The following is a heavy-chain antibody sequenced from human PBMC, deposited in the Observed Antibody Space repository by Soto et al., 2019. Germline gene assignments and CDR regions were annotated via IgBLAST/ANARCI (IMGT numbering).Heavy chain of an antibody. J-gene: IGHJ4*02. V-gene: IGHV4-39*01. CDR2: IYYRGNA. Sequence: SETLSLTCSVSDDSINSDKYYWGWIRQPPEKGLEWIGSIYYRGNAYYSPSLQTRVTISLDKSKSQFSLKLNSVTAADSAVYFCARLEGLATISYYFDFWGPGALVTVSS. CDR1: DDSINSDKYY. CDR3: ARLEGLATISYYFDF. D-gene: IGHD3-9*01.